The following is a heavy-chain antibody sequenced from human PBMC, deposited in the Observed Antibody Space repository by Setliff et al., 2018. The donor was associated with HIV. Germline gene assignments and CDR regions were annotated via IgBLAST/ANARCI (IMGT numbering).Heavy chain of an antibody. Sequence: ASVKVSCKASGGTFSSYAISWVRQAPGQGLEWMGWMNPNSGDTGYAQKFQGRVTMTRNTSISTAFMELSSLRSEDTAVYYCARDGGDTAMVSYYYYYYMDVWGKGTTVTVSS. CDR3: ARDGGDTAMVSYYYYYYMDV. CDR1: GGTFSSYA. D-gene: IGHD5-18*01. CDR2: MNPNSGDT. V-gene: IGHV1-8*02. J-gene: IGHJ6*03.